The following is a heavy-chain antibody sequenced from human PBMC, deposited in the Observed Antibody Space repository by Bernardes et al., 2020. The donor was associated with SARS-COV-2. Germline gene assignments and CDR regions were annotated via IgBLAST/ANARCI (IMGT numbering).Heavy chain of an antibody. CDR1: GYSFTSYW. D-gene: IGHD2-15*01. J-gene: IGHJ5*02. CDR2: IYPGDSDT. CDR3: ARRNDPFTIRVVAANNWFDP. Sequence: GESLKISCKGSGYSFTSYWIGWVRQMPGKGLEWMGIIYPGDSDTRYSPSFQGQVTISADKSISTAYLQWSSLKASDTAMYYCARRNDPFTIRVVAANNWFDPWGQGTLVTVSS. V-gene: IGHV5-51*01.